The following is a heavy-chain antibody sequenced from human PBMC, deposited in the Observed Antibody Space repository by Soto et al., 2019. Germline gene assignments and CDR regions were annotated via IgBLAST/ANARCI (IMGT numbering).Heavy chain of an antibody. D-gene: IGHD3-22*01. CDR1: GYTFTSYG. J-gene: IGHJ6*02. V-gene: IGHV1-18*04. CDR2: ISAYNGNT. Sequence: ASVKVSCKASGYTFTSYGISWVRQARGQGLEWMGWISAYNGNTNYAQKLQGRVTMTTDTSTSTAYMELRSLRSDDTAVYYCARDDYYDQCLSDYYYYGMDVWGQGTTVTVSS. CDR3: ARDDYYDQCLSDYYYYGMDV.